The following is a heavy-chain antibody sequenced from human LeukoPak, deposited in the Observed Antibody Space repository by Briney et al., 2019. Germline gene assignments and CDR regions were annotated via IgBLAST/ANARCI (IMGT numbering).Heavy chain of an antibody. CDR2: ISYDGTNK. Sequence: GGSLRLSCAASGLTSTSYALHWVRQAPGKGLDWVALISYDGTNKYYADSVKGRFTISRDNSQNTLSLQMNSLRAEDTAVYYCAKGTMVRGGFFDYWGQGTLVTVSS. CDR3: AKGTMVRGGFFDY. CDR1: GLTSTSYA. V-gene: IGHV3-30-3*01. J-gene: IGHJ4*02. D-gene: IGHD3-10*01.